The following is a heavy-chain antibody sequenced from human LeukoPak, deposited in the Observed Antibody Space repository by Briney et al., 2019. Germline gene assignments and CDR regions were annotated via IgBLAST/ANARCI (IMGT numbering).Heavy chain of an antibody. CDR2: ISSSSYI. CDR1: GFTFSSYS. Sequence: GGSLRLSCAASGFTFSSYSMNWVRQAPGKGLEWVSSISSSSYIYYADSVKGRFTISRDNAKNSLYLQMNSLRAEDTAVYYCARWRNNWNGYYYYGMDDWGQGTTVTVSS. D-gene: IGHD1-1*01. J-gene: IGHJ6*02. CDR3: ARWRNNWNGYYYYGMDD. V-gene: IGHV3-21*01.